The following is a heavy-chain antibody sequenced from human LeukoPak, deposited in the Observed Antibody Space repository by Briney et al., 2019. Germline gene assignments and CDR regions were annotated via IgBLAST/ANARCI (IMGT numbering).Heavy chain of an antibody. V-gene: IGHV3-74*01. J-gene: IGHJ4*02. Sequence: GSLRLSCAASGNYWMHWVRQAPGKGLVWVSRMNTDGSTTTYADSVKGRFTISRDNSKNTLYLQMNSLRAEDTAVYYCARRAYFDYWGQGTLVTVSS. CDR1: GNYW. CDR3: ARRAYFDY. CDR2: MNTDGSTT.